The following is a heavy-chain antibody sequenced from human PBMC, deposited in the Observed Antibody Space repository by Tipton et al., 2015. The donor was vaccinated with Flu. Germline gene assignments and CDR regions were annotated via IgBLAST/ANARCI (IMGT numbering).Heavy chain of an antibody. CDR2: IYYSGST. V-gene: IGHV4-59*01. Sequence: TLSLTCTVSGGSISSYYWSWIRQPPGKGLEWIGYIYYSGSTNYNPSLKSRVTISVDTSKNQFSLKLSSVTAADTAVYYCARDYYYDSSGYINWFDPWGQGTLVTVSS. J-gene: IGHJ5*02. CDR1: GGSISSYY. CDR3: ARDYYYDSSGYINWFDP. D-gene: IGHD3-22*01.